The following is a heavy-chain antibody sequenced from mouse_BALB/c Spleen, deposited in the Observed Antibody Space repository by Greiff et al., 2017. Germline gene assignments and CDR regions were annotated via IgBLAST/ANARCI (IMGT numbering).Heavy chain of an antibody. J-gene: IGHJ2*01. CDR1: GFTFSSYG. Sequence: EVQLQESGGDLVKPGGSLKLSCAASGFTFSSYGMSWVRQTPDKRLEWVATISSGGSYTYYPDSVKGRFTISRDNAKNTLYLQMSSLKSEDTAMYYCARQDTTVVFDYWGQGTTLTVSS. V-gene: IGHV5-6*01. CDR2: ISSGGSYT. D-gene: IGHD1-1*01. CDR3: ARQDTTVVFDY.